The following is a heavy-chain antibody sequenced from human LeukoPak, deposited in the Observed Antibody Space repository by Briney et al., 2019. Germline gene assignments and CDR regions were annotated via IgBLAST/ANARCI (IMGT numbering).Heavy chain of an antibody. Sequence: KPLETLSLTXTVSGGSISSYYWSWIGQPPGKGLEWIGYIYYSGSTNYNPSLKSRVTISVDTSKNQFSLKLSSVTAADTAVYYCARGHHYYGSGSYYDWGQGTLVTVSS. CDR3: ARGHHYYGSGSYYD. V-gene: IGHV4-59*12. D-gene: IGHD3-10*01. CDR1: GGSISSYY. J-gene: IGHJ4*02. CDR2: IYYSGST.